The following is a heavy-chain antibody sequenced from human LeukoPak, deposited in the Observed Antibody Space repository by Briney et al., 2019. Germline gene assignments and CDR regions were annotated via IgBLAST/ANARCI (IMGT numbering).Heavy chain of an antibody. CDR1: GFTFSSYA. CDR3: AREGYSPY. V-gene: IGHV3-23*01. D-gene: IGHD6-13*01. J-gene: IGHJ4*02. Sequence: GGSLRLSCAASGFTFSSYAMNWVRQAPGKGLEYVSTISASGGSTYYADSVKGRFTISRDNSKNTLYLQMNSLRAEDTAVYYCAREGYSPYWGQGTLVTVSS. CDR2: ISASGGST.